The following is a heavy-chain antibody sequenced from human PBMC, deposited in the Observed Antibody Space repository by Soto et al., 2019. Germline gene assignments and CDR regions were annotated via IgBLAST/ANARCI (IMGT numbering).Heavy chain of an antibody. CDR2: ISGGGSST. Sequence: EVQLLESGGGLVQPGGSLRLSCAASGFTFSSYAMSWVRQAPGKGLEWVSAISGGGSSTYYADSVKGRFTIARDNSKNTLFLQMNSRRAEDAAVYYCAQGAGYFDYWGQGTLVTVSS. V-gene: IGHV3-23*01. D-gene: IGHD3-10*01. CDR3: AQGAGYFDY. J-gene: IGHJ4*02. CDR1: GFTFSSYA.